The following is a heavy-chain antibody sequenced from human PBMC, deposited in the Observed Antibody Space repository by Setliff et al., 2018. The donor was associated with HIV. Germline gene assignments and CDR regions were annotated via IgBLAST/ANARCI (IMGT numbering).Heavy chain of an antibody. J-gene: IGHJ4*02. Sequence: ASVKVSCKASGGIFTRSTYTWVRRAPGQGLDWMGGIIPVLGITNYAQNFQGRLILSADESTSTLYMELTSLTSEGTAVYFCAKEVGGSYALGSKVLDSWGQGTLVTVSS. D-gene: IGHD3-16*01. CDR2: IIPVLGIT. V-gene: IGHV1-69*10. CDR3: AKEVGGSYALGSKVLDS. CDR1: GGIFTRST.